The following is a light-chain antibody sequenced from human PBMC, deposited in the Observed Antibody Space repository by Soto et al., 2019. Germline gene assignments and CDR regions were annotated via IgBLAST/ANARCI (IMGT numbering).Light chain of an antibody. CDR3: QQYGSSGT. V-gene: IGKV3-20*01. J-gene: IGKJ1*01. Sequence: VMTQSPLPLPVTLGQPASISCRSSRSLVYSDGNTSLNWYQQKPGQAPRLLIYGASNRATGIPDRFSGSGSGTDFTLTISRLEPEDFAVYYCQQYGSSGTFGQGTKADI. CDR1: RSLVYSDGNTS. CDR2: GAS.